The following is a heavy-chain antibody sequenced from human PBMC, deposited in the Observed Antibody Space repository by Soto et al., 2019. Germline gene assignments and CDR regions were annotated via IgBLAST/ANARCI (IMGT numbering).Heavy chain of an antibody. CDR1: GYTFTSYG. D-gene: IGHD6-13*01. CDR2: ISAYNGNT. V-gene: IGHV1-18*01. J-gene: IGHJ6*02. CDR3: ARERAAAGIEYGMDV. Sequence: QVQLVQSGAEVKKPGASVKVSCKASGYTFTSYGISWVRQAPGQGLEWMGWISAYNGNTNYAQKLQGRVTMTTDTSTRTAYMELRSLRSDDTAVYYCARERAAAGIEYGMDVWGQGTTVTVSS.